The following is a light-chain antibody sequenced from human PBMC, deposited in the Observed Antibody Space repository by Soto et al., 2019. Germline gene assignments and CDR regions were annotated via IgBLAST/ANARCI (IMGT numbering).Light chain of an antibody. Sequence: QSVLTQPPSVSGAPGQRVTISCTGSSSNIGAGYDVHWYQQLPGTAPELLIYANSNRPSGVPDRFSGSKSGTSASLAITGLQAEDEADYYCQSYDSSLSGVVFGGGTKLTVL. CDR2: ANS. J-gene: IGLJ2*01. CDR3: QSYDSSLSGVV. V-gene: IGLV1-40*01. CDR1: SSNIGAGYD.